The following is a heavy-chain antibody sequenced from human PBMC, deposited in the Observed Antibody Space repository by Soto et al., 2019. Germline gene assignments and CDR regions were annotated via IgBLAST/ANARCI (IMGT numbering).Heavy chain of an antibody. CDR1: GGSVSGGSYY. J-gene: IGHJ6*02. CDR3: ARDRTGTSFDYYYGMDV. Sequence: SETLSLTCTVSGGSVSGGSYYWSWIRQPPGKGLEWIGYIYYSGSTNYNPSLKSRVTISVDTSKNQFSLKLSSVTAADTAVYYCARDRTGTSFDYYYGMDVWGQGTTVTVSS. D-gene: IGHD1-7*01. CDR2: IYYSGST. V-gene: IGHV4-61*01.